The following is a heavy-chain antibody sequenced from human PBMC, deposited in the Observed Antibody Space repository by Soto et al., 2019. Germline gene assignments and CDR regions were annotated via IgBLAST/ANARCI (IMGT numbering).Heavy chain of an antibody. CDR1: GGTFSSYT. CDR2: IIPILGIA. CDR3: ARAKFWNDAYDNAFDI. D-gene: IGHD1-1*01. J-gene: IGHJ3*02. Sequence: GASVKVSCKASGGTFSSYTISWVRQAPGQWLEWMGRIIPILGIANYAQKFQGRVTITADKSTSTAYMELSSLRSEDTAVYYCARAKFWNDAYDNAFDIWGQGTMVTVSS. V-gene: IGHV1-69*02.